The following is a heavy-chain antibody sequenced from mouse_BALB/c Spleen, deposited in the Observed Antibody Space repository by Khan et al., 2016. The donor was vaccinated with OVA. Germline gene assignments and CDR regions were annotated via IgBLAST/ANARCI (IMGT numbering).Heavy chain of an antibody. Sequence: EVQLVESGGGLVKPGGSLKLSCAASGFTFSSYTMSWIRQTPEKRLEWVATISSGGDNTYYPDSVKGRFTISRDNAKNNLYLQMSRLRSEDTALYYCARSNYGNFAYWGQGTLVTVSA. V-gene: IGHV5-9*03. J-gene: IGHJ3*01. D-gene: IGHD2-1*01. CDR3: ARSNYGNFAY. CDR2: ISSGGDNT. CDR1: GFTFSSYT.